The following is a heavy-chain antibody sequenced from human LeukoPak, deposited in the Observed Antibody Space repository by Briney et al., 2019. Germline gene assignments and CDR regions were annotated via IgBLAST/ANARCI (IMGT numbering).Heavy chain of an antibody. V-gene: IGHV1-18*01. Sequence: GASVKVSCKASGNTFTSYGISLVRQAPGQGLEWMGWISASNGNTNYAQKLQGRVTMTTDTSTSTAYMELRSLRSDDTAVYYCARDYTSGYYYDSSGYPDYWGQGTLVTVSS. CDR3: ARDYTSGYYYDSSGYPDY. J-gene: IGHJ4*02. D-gene: IGHD3-22*01. CDR1: GNTFTSYG. CDR2: ISASNGNT.